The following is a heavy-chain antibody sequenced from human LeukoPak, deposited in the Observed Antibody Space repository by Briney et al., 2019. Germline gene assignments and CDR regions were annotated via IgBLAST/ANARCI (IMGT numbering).Heavy chain of an antibody. Sequence: PGGSLRLSCAASGFTFSDYWMTWVRQAPGKGLEWVANIKQDGSEGYYVDCVKGRFTVSRDNAKNSLWLQINTLRAEDTAVYYCARVRGGEYTSSSGGFDYWGQGTLVTVSS. J-gene: IGHJ4*02. CDR1: GFTFSDYW. CDR3: ARVRGGEYTSSSGGFDY. V-gene: IGHV3-7*01. D-gene: IGHD6-6*01. CDR2: IKQDGSEG.